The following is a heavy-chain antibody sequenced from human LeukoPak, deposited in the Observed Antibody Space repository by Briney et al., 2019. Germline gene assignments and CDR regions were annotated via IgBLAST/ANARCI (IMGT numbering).Heavy chain of an antibody. J-gene: IGHJ6*02. CDR1: GYTFTSYD. Sequence: ASVKVSCKASGYTFTSYDINWVRQATGQGLEWMGWMNPNSGNTGYAQKFQGRVTMTRNTSISTAYMELSSLRAEDTALYHCAKDRGSGSQGDYYGMDVWGLGTTVTVSS. D-gene: IGHD3-10*01. CDR3: AKDRGSGSQGDYYGMDV. CDR2: MNPNSGNT. V-gene: IGHV1-8*01.